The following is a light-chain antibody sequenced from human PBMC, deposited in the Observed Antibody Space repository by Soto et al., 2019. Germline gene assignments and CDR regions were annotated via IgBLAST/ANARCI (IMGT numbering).Light chain of an antibody. CDR1: QSVSSN. J-gene: IGKJ4*01. CDR3: QQRSNWPLT. Sequence: EIVMTQSPATLSVSPGERTTLSCRASQSVSSNVAWYQQKPGQAPRLLIYGASNRATGIPARFSGSGSGTDFTLTISSLEPEDFAVYYCQQRSNWPLTFGGGTKVDIK. CDR2: GAS. V-gene: IGKV3-11*01.